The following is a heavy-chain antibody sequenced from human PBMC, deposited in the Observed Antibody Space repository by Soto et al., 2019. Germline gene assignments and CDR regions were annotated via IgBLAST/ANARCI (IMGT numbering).Heavy chain of an antibody. D-gene: IGHD6-13*01. V-gene: IGHV3-21*01. CDR1: GFTFSSYS. J-gene: IGHJ4*02. CDR3: ASIAAAGTD. Sequence: EVQLVESGGGLVKPGGSLRLSCAASGFTFSSYSMNWVRQAPGKGLEWVSSISSSSSYIYYADSVKGRFTISRDNAKNALYLQMNSLRAEDTAVYYCASIAAAGTDWGQGTLVTVSS. CDR2: ISSSSSYI.